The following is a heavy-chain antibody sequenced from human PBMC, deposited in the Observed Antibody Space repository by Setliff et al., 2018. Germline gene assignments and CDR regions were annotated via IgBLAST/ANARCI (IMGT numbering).Heavy chain of an antibody. CDR2: IVPVLNTV. D-gene: IGHD1-7*01. V-gene: IGHV1-69*13. J-gene: IGHJ3*01. CDR3: AREPGTYMGNDGFDV. Sequence: SVKVSCKASGGTFSSYAISWVRQAPGQGLEWMGAIVPVLNTVNYAPNFQGRVTITADDSTTTVHMELSSLTSADTAVYFCAREPGTYMGNDGFDVWGQGTVVTVS. CDR1: GGTFSSYA.